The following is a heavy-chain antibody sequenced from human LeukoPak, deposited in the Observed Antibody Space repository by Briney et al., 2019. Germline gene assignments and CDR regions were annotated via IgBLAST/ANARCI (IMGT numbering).Heavy chain of an antibody. CDR1: GGSIISYY. CDR2: TYYSGST. D-gene: IGHD2-2*01. CDR3: ARAPGYEWAFDI. Sequence: SETLSLTCTVSGGSIISYYWSWIRQPPGKGLEWIGYTYYSGSTNYNPSLKSRVSISVDTSKNQFSLKPSSVTAADTAVYYCARAPGYEWAFDICGQGTMVTVSS. V-gene: IGHV4-59*01. J-gene: IGHJ3*02.